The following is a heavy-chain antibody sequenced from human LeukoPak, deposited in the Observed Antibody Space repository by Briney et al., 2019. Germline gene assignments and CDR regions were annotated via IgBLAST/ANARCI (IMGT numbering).Heavy chain of an antibody. CDR2: IKPNSGGT. CDR3: ARGIPPSLRYFDWPFDY. J-gene: IGHJ4*02. Sequence: GASVKVSCKASGYTFTGYYMHWVRQAPGQGLEWMGWIKPNSGGTNYAQKFQGRVTMTRDTSISTAYMELSRLRSDDTAVYYCARGIPPSLRYFDWPFDYWGQGTLVTVSS. V-gene: IGHV1-2*02. D-gene: IGHD3-9*01. CDR1: GYTFTGYY.